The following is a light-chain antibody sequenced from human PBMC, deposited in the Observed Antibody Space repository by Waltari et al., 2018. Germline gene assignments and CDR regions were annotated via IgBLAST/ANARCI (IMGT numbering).Light chain of an antibody. V-gene: IGKV2-28*01. CDR1: QSLLQSNGYKH. CDR3: MQALETPPT. Sequence: VMTQSLVSLHVSSGETAFTPCQSGQSLLQSNGYKHLDWYLQKPGQSPQLLIYLASNRASGVPDRFSGSGSDTDFTLKISRVEAEDVGVYYCMQALETPPTFGGGTKVEIK. CDR2: LAS. J-gene: IGKJ4*01.